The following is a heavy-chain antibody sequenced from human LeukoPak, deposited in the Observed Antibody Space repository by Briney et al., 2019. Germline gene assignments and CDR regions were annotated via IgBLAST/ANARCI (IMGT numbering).Heavy chain of an antibody. CDR1: GYTLTELS. CDR2: FDPEDGER. J-gene: IGHJ4*02. CDR3: ARDRAAAGTRGFDY. V-gene: IGHV1-24*01. Sequence: ASVKVSCKVSGYTLTELSMHWVRQAPGKGLEWMGGFDPEDGERIYAQKFQGRVTMTEDTSTDTAYMELSSLRSEDTAVYYCARDRAAAGTRGFDYWGQGTLVTVSS. D-gene: IGHD6-13*01.